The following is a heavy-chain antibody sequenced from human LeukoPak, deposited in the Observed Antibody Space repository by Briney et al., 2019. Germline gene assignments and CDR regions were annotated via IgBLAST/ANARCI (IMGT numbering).Heavy chain of an antibody. Sequence: PGGSLSRSCAASGFTFSSHWRYRVSPAPGKGLVGVSRTNTDGSSTSYADSVKGRFTISRDNAKNTLHLQMNSLRAEDTAVYCCARERIDCSSTSCYGGGSDYWGQGTLVTVSS. J-gene: IGHJ4*02. V-gene: IGHV3-74*01. D-gene: IGHD2-2*01. CDR3: ARERIDCSSTSCYGGGSDY. CDR1: GFTFSSHW. CDR2: TNTDGSST.